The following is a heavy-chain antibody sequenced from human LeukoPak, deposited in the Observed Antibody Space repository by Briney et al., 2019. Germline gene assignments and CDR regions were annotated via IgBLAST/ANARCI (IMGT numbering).Heavy chain of an antibody. J-gene: IGHJ4*02. CDR1: GFTFSSYA. CDR2: ISGGGGST. Sequence: GGSLRLSCAASGFTFSSYAMSWVRQAPGKGLEWVSAISGGGGSTYYADSVKGRFTISRDNSKNTLYLQMNSLRAEDTAVYYCDTSYYYDSSGYYWIGYWGQGTLVTVSS. D-gene: IGHD3-22*01. CDR3: DTSYYYDSSGYYWIGY. V-gene: IGHV3-23*01.